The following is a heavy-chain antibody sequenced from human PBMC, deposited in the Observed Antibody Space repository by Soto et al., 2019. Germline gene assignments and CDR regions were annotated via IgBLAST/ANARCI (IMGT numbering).Heavy chain of an antibody. V-gene: IGHV4-28*01. CDR3: ARKADGRNPFDH. Sequence: QVQLQESGPGLVKPSDTLSLTCAVSGNSISSSNWWGWIRQPPGKGLEWIGYIYYSGRTHYNPSFKSRVSMSVETSKNQCSLKLSSVTAVDTGVYYCARKADGRNPFDHWGQGTLVTVSS. CDR1: GNSISSSNW. CDR2: IYYSGRT. J-gene: IGHJ4*02.